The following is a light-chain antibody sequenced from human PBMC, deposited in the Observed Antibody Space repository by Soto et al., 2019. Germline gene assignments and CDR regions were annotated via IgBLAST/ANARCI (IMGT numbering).Light chain of an antibody. V-gene: IGKV3-11*01. CDR2: DAS. CDR3: QQRSNWPYT. Sequence: EIVLTQSPATLSLSPGERATLSCRASQSVSSYLAWYQQKPGQAPRLLIYDASNRATGIPARFSGSGSGTDFTLTISSLEPEAFAVYYCQQRSNWPYTFGQGTKLESK. CDR1: QSVSSY. J-gene: IGKJ2*01.